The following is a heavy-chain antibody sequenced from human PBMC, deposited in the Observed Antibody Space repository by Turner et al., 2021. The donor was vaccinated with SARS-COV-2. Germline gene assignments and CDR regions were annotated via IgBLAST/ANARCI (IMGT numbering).Heavy chain of an antibody. V-gene: IGHV3-30*04. CDR3: ARDLAPIRYFDWVPGRDYYYGMDV. Sequence: QVQLVESGGGVVQPGRSLRLSCAASGFTFRRFAMHWVRQAPGKWLDWVAVRSYDGSIKYYADSVKGRFTIARDNSKNTLYLQMNSLRAEDTAVYYCARDLAPIRYFDWVPGRDYYYGMDVWGQGTTVTVSS. D-gene: IGHD3-9*01. CDR1: GFTFRRFA. CDR2: RSYDGSIK. J-gene: IGHJ6*02.